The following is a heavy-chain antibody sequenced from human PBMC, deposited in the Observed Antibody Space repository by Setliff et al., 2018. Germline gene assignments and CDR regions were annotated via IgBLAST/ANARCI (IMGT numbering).Heavy chain of an antibody. CDR3: ARAHSGSDFHDPFDI. J-gene: IGHJ3*02. Sequence: GASVKVSCKASGYSFTSNDINWVRQATGQGPEWMEWLNPSSGNTGYAPKFQGRVTITRSTSLSTAYMELSSLRSEDTAIYYCARAHSGSDFHDPFDIWGQGTMVTVSS. D-gene: IGHD1-26*01. CDR1: GYSFTSND. V-gene: IGHV1-8*03. CDR2: LNPSSGNT.